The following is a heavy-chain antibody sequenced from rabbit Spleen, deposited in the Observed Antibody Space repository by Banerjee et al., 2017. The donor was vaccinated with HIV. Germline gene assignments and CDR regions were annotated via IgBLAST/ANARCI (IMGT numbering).Heavy chain of an antibody. CDR3: ARNFDL. J-gene: IGHJ4*01. CDR1: GFSFSFQW. V-gene: IGHV1S45*01. Sequence: QEQLEESGGDLVKPEGSLTLTCTASGFSFSFQWMSWVRQAPGKGLEWIGCIYTGSTGTIDFASWAKGRFTISKTSSTTVTLQMTSLTAADTATYFCARNFDLWGPGTLVTVS. CDR2: IYTGSTGTI.